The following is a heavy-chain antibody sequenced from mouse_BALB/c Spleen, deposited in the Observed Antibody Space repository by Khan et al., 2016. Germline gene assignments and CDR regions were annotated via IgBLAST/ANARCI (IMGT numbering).Heavy chain of an antibody. CDR1: GYSIPSHYS. CDR2: IHYSVFT. CDR3: ATSPAVYWYYFDY. V-gene: IGHV3-1*02. Sequence: EVQRQESGLDLVKPSQSLSRTCTVTGYSIPSHYSWHWIRHFPGNKLEWMGYIHYSVFTNLNPSLKRRISNTHDQSKNQFILQLNSVTTEDTATYDGATSPAVYWYYFDYWGQGTTLTVSS. D-gene: IGHD2-1*01. J-gene: IGHJ2*01.